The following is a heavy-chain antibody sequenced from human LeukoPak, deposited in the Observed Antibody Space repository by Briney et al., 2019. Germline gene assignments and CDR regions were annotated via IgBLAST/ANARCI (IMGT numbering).Heavy chain of an antibody. Sequence: GGSLRLSCAASGFTFSRYWMSWVRQTPGKGLEWVANIKQDGSEKYYVDSVKGRFTISRDSAKNSLYLQMNSLRVEDTAVYYCARGAFDYYDSSGYGYAFDIWGQGTMVTVSS. CDR2: IKQDGSEK. V-gene: IGHV3-7*01. CDR3: ARGAFDYYDSSGYGYAFDI. J-gene: IGHJ3*02. CDR1: GFTFSRYW. D-gene: IGHD3-22*01.